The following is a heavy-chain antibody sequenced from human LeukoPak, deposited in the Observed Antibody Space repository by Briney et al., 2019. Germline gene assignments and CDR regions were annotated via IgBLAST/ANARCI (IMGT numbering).Heavy chain of an antibody. CDR3: ARAYGSGSYYFDY. V-gene: IGHV4-39*01. CDR2: IHYSGRT. CDR1: GGSISSGDYY. D-gene: IGHD3-10*01. J-gene: IGHJ4*02. Sequence: SETLSLTCTVSGGSISSGDYYWSWIRQPPGKGLEWIGSIHYSGRTYYNPSLKSRVTISVDTSKNQFSLKVSSVTVADTAVYYCARAYGSGSYYFDYWGQGTLVTVSS.